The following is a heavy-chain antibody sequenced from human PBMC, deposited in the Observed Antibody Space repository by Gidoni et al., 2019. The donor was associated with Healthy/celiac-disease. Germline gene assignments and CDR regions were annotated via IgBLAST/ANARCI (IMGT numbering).Heavy chain of an antibody. D-gene: IGHD3-22*01. CDR2: ISGSGGST. CDR1: GFTFSSYA. V-gene: IGHV3-23*01. J-gene: IGHJ4*02. CDR3: AKGGNRDYYDSSGYAFDY. Sequence: EVQLLESGGGLVQPGGSLRLSCAASGFTFSSYAMSWVRQAPGKGLEVVSAISGSGGSTYYADSVKGRFTISRDNSKNTLYLQMNSLRAEDTAVYYCAKGGNRDYYDSSGYAFDYWGQGTLVTVSS.